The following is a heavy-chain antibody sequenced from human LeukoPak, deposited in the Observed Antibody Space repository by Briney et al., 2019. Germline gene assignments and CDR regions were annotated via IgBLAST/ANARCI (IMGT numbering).Heavy chain of an antibody. V-gene: IGHV4-30-4*08. CDR1: GGSISSGDYY. J-gene: IGHJ3*02. Sequence: SETLSLTCTVSGGSISSGDYYWSWIRQPPGKGLEWIGYIYYSGSTYYNPSLKSRVTISVDTSKNQFSLNLTSVTAADTAMYYCARGPRMVAMNGYAFGIWGPGTTVIVSS. D-gene: IGHD2-2*01. CDR3: ARGPRMVAMNGYAFGI. CDR2: IYYSGST.